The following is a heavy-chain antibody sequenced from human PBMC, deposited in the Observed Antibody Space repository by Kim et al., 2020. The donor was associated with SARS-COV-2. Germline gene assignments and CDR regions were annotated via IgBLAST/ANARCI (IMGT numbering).Heavy chain of an antibody. Sequence: SETLSLTCAVYGGSFSGYYWSWIRQPPGKGLEWIGEINHSGSTNYNPSLKSRVTISVDTSKNQFSLKLSSVTAADTAVYYCARVPGTLSVWGQGTTVTVSS. CDR2: INHSGST. D-gene: IGHD1-1*01. J-gene: IGHJ6*02. CDR1: GGSFSGYY. V-gene: IGHV4-34*01. CDR3: ARVPGTLSV.